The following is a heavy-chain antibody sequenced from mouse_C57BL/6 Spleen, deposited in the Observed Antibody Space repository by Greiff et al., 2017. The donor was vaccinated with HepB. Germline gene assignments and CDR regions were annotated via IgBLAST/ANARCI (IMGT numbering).Heavy chain of an antibody. D-gene: IGHD1-1*01. CDR2: IYPGDGDT. CDR3: AREANYYGSSPAWFAY. Sequence: QVQLKQSGAELVKPGASVKISCKASGYAFSSYWMNWVKQRPGKGLEWIGQIYPGDGDTNYNGKFKGKATLTADKSSSTAYMQLSSLTSEDSAVYFCAREANYYGSSPAWFAYWGQGTLVTVSA. CDR1: GYAFSSYW. V-gene: IGHV1-80*01. J-gene: IGHJ3*01.